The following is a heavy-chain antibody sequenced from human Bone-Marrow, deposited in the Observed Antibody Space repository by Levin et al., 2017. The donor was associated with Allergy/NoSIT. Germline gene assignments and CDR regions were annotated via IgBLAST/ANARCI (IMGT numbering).Heavy chain of an antibody. CDR1: GFTFSSYA. CDR3: AKDRLHRTIFGVVHNRYYYYGMDV. CDR2: ISGSGGST. J-gene: IGHJ6*02. D-gene: IGHD3-3*01. Sequence: GASVKVSCAASGFTFSSYAMSWVRQAPGKGLEWVSAISGSGGSTYYADSVKGRFTISRDNSKNTLYLQMNSLRAEDTAVYYCAKDRLHRTIFGVVHNRYYYYGMDVWGQGTTVTVSS. V-gene: IGHV3-23*01.